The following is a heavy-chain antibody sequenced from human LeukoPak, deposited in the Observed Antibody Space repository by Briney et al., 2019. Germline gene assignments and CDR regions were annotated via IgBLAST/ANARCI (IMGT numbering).Heavy chain of an antibody. CDR2: IYTSGST. CDR3: ARGSSTSLDAFDI. Sequence: PSQTLSLTCTVSGGSISSGSYYWSWIRPPAGKGQEWIGRIYTSGSTNYNPSLKSRVTISVDTSKNQFSLKLSSVTAADTAVYYCARGSSTSLDAFDIWGQGTMVTVSS. V-gene: IGHV4-61*02. D-gene: IGHD2-2*01. J-gene: IGHJ3*02. CDR1: GGSISSGSYY.